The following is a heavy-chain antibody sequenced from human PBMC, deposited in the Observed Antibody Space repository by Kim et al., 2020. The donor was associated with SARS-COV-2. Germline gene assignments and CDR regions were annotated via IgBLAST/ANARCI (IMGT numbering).Heavy chain of an antibody. V-gene: IGHV3-30-3*01. CDR2: ISYDGSNK. Sequence: GGSLRLSCAASGFTFSSYAMHWVRQAPGKGLEWVAVISYDGSNKYYADSVKGRFTISRDNSKNTLYLQMNSLRAEDTAVYYCARRHSGSYINWFDPWGQGTLVPVSS. CDR1: GFTFSSYA. D-gene: IGHD1-26*01. CDR3: ARRHSGSYINWFDP. J-gene: IGHJ5*02.